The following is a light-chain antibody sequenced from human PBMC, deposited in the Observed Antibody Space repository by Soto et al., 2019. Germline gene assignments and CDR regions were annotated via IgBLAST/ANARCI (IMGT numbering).Light chain of an antibody. CDR1: QYINTR. CDR3: QQYDSSPRT. Sequence: EIVLTQSPATLSSFPGDRVTLSCRASQYINTRLAWYQQRPGQAPRLLIYQASNRAAGIPARFSGSGSGTDFTLTISRLQPEDFAMYYCQQYDSSPRTFGQGTKVDIK. V-gene: IGKV3-20*01. CDR2: QAS. J-gene: IGKJ1*01.